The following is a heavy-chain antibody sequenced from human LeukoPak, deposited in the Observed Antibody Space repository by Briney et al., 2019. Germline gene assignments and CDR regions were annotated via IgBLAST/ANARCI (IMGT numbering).Heavy chain of an antibody. CDR3: ARDRGIVGATTNDY. D-gene: IGHD1-26*01. CDR1: GFTFDDYG. V-gene: IGHV3-20*04. CDR2: INWNGGST. Sequence: GGSLRLSCAASGFTFDDYGMSWVRQAPGKGLEWVSGINWNGGSTGYADSVKGRFTISRDNAKNSLYLQMNSLRAEDTALYYCARDRGIVGATTNDYWGQGTLVTVSS. J-gene: IGHJ4*02.